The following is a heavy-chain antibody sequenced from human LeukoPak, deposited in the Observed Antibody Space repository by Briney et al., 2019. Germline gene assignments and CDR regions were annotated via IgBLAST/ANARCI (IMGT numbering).Heavy chain of an antibody. CDR2: ISYDGSNK. CDR1: GXTFSSYG. D-gene: IGHD3-22*01. CDR3: AKSGYYYDAMDY. J-gene: IGHJ4*02. Sequence: GGSLRLSCAASGXTFSSYGMHWVRQAPGKGLEWVAVISYDGSNKYYADSVKGRFTISRDNSKNTLYLQMNSLRAEDTAVYYCAKSGYYYDAMDYWGQGTLVTVSS. V-gene: IGHV3-30*18.